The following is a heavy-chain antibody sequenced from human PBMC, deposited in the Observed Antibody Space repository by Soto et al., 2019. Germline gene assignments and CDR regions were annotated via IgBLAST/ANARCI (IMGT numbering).Heavy chain of an antibody. Sequence: QVQLVQSGTEVKRPGASVKVSCKASGYTFSTYAISWVRQAPGQGLEWMGWISAYNGNTNYAQKLKGRVTMTTDTSTSTAFMELRSLSSDDTAVYYCARGGASDYYYGMDVWGQGTTVTVSS. CDR2: ISAYNGNT. J-gene: IGHJ6*02. CDR1: GYTFSTYA. CDR3: ARGGASDYYYGMDV. V-gene: IGHV1-18*01.